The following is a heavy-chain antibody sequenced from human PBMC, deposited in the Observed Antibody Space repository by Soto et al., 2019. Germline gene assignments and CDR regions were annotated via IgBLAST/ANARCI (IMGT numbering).Heavy chain of an antibody. D-gene: IGHD1-26*01. J-gene: IGHJ6*02. CDR3: ALGRAKAHFYYGMDV. Sequence: SVKFACKSPVGTASSHGISLVRQAPGQGLEWMGGIIPIFGTTNYAPNFRDRVTISADEARSTVYMDLSSLRTDDTAVYYCALGRAKAHFYYGMDVWGQGTAVTSP. CDR2: IIPIFGTT. V-gene: IGHV1-69*13. CDR1: VGTASSHG.